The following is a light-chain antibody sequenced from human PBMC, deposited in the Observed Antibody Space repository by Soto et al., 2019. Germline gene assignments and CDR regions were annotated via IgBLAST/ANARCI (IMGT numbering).Light chain of an antibody. J-gene: IGKJ4*01. CDR3: MQSQQTPLT. CDR2: LCS. CDR1: QSLLHSNGYNF. Sequence: DIVMTQSPLSLPVTPGEPASISCRSSQSLLHSNGYNFLDWYLQKPWQSPQLLIYLCSNRASGVPDKFIGSGSCADYTLKISRVEAEDLGVDYCMQSQQTPLTFGGGTKVEIK. V-gene: IGKV2-28*01.